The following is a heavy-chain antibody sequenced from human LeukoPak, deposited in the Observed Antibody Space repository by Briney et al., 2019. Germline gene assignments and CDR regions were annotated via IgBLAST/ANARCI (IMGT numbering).Heavy chain of an antibody. D-gene: IGHD1-26*01. Sequence: GTSLRLSCAASGFTFSDYAIHWVRQAPGKGLDWVTFISYDGSNKNYAESVKGRFTISRDNSKNTLYLQMNSLRAEDTAVYYCARDGEWELRTLDYWGQGTLVTVSS. CDR3: ARDGEWELRTLDY. CDR2: ISYDGSNK. CDR1: GFTFSDYA. J-gene: IGHJ4*02. V-gene: IGHV3-30-3*01.